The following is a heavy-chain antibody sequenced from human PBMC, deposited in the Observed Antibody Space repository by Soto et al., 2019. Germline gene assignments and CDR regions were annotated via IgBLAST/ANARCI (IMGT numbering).Heavy chain of an antibody. Sequence: ASVKVSCKASGYTFTSYAMHWVRQAPGQRLEWMGWINAGNGNTKYSQKFQGRVTITRDTSASTAYMELSSLRSEDTAVYYCARVTGYCSGGSCCSSLGDVWGKGTTVTVSS. CDR3: ARVTGYCSGGSCCSSLGDV. CDR2: INAGNGNT. V-gene: IGHV1-3*01. D-gene: IGHD2-15*01. J-gene: IGHJ6*04. CDR1: GYTFTSYA.